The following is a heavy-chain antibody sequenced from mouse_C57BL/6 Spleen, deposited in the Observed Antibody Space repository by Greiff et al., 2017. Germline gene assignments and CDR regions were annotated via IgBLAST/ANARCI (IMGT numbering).Heavy chain of an antibody. D-gene: IGHD1-1*01. CDR1: GYSITSGYY. CDR3: ARDDTTVVGFDY. CDR2: ISYDGSN. V-gene: IGHV3-6*01. J-gene: IGHJ2*01. Sequence: EVQLQQSGPGLVKPSQSLSLTCSVTGYSITSGYYWNWIRQFPGNKLEWMGYISYDGSNNYNPSLKNRISITRDTSKNQFFLKLNSVTTEDTATYYCARDDTTVVGFDYWGQGTTLTVSS.